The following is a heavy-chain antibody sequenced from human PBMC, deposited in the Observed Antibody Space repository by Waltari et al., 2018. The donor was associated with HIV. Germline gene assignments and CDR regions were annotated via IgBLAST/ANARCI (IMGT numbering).Heavy chain of an antibody. CDR3: ARGVHDFYYGMDV. CDR1: GFTFSSYG. J-gene: IGHJ6*02. Sequence: QVQLVESGGGVVQPGRSLRLSCAVSGFTFSSYGMHWVRQAPGKGLEWGAVIWYDGSKKYYADSVKGRFTISRDNSKNTLYLQMNSLRDEDTAVYYCARGVHDFYYGMDVWVQGTSVTVSS. CDR2: IWYDGSKK. V-gene: IGHV3-33*01.